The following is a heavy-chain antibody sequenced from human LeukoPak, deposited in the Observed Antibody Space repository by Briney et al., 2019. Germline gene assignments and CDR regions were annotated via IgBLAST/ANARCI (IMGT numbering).Heavy chain of an antibody. CDR3: ARRIQLRTGDPRYFDY. CDR2: IYYSGST. J-gene: IGHJ4*02. V-gene: IGHV4-39*01. Sequence: SETVSLTCTVPGGSISSSSYYWGWIRQPPGKGLEWIGSIYYSGSTYYNPSLKSRVTISVDTSKNQFSLKLSSVTAADTAVYYCARRIQLRTGDPRYFDYWGQGTLVTVSS. CDR1: GGSISSSSYY. D-gene: IGHD1-26*01.